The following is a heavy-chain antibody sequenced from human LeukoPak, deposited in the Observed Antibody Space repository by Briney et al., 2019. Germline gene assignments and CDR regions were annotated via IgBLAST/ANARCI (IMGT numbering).Heavy chain of an antibody. V-gene: IGHV4-4*07. CDR3: ARLNTRSTNFQFDS. CDR2: IFSGGST. D-gene: IGHD2/OR15-2a*01. J-gene: IGHJ4*02. Sequence: KAWETLSHTCTVSGDSINGYYWSWFRQPAGKGLEWIGRIFSGGSTNHNPSLKTRVTMSVDTSKNQFSLRLSPVTAADTAVYYCARLNTRSTNFQFDSWGQGTLVTVSS. CDR1: GDSINGYY.